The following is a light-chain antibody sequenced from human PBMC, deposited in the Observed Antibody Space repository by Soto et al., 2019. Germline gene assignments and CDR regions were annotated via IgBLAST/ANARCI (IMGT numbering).Light chain of an antibody. J-gene: IGKJ2*01. CDR3: HQYGGSPFS. Sequence: VVLTQSPATLSLSLGERATLSCRATQRISANYIAWYQVKTGQAPRLLVHGSVTRAAGIPDRFSGTGSGADFTLTIARVEPEDVAVYFCHQYGGSPFSFGQGTKLESK. CDR2: GSV. CDR1: QRISANY. V-gene: IGKV3-20*01.